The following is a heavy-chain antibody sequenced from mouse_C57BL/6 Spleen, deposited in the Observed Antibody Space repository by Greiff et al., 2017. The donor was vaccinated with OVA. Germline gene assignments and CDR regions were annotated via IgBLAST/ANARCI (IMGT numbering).Heavy chain of an antibody. D-gene: IGHD2-13*01. CDR3: ARWVTWFAY. CDR1: GFTFSSYA. Sequence: VQLQQSGGGLVKPGGSLKLSCAASGFTFSSYAMSWVRQTPEKRLEWVATISDGGSYTYYPDNVKGRFTISRDNAKNNLYLQMSHLKSEDTAMYYCARWVTWFAYWGQGTLVTVSA. J-gene: IGHJ3*01. CDR2: ISDGGSYT. V-gene: IGHV5-4*01.